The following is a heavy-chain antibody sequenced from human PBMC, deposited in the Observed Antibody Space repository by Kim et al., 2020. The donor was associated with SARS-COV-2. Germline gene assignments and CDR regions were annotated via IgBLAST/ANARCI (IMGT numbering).Heavy chain of an antibody. Sequence: TYPSPSLKGRVAVSVDTSKNQFSVRLSSVTAADTAVYYCATGYNYFYMDVWGQGTTVSVSS. CDR2: T. V-gene: IGHV4-39*01. CDR3: ATGYNYFYMDV. J-gene: IGHJ6*03. D-gene: IGHD5-12*01.